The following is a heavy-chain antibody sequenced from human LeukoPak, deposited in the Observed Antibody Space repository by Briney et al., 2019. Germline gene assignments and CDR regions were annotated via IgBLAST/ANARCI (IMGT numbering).Heavy chain of an antibody. Sequence: GGSLRLSCAASGFTFSSYGMHWVRQAPGKGLEWVAVISYYGSNKYYADSVKGRFTISRDNSKNTLYLQMNSLRAEDTAVYYCAKEFYYDSSGYYPTLDYWGQGTLVTVPS. V-gene: IGHV3-30*18. J-gene: IGHJ4*02. CDR2: ISYYGSNK. CDR1: GFTFSSYG. CDR3: AKEFYYDSSGYYPTLDY. D-gene: IGHD3-22*01.